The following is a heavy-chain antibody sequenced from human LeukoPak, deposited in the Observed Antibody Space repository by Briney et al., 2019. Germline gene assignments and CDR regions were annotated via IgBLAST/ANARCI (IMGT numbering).Heavy chain of an antibody. D-gene: IGHD3-22*01. V-gene: IGHV3-7*01. CDR2: IKQDGSEE. CDR3: ARVVDYDSRDY. Sequence: GGSLRLSCAASGFTFSSYWMSWVRQAPGKGLEWVANIKQDGSEEYYVDSVKGRFTISRDNAKNSLYLQMNSLRAEDTAVYYCARVVDYDSRDYWGQGTLVTVSS. J-gene: IGHJ4*02. CDR1: GFTFSSYW.